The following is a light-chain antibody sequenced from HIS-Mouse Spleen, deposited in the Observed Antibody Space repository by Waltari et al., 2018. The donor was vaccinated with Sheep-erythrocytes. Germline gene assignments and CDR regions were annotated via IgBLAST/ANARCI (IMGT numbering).Light chain of an antibody. V-gene: IGLV2-23*01. CDR2: EGS. Sequence: QSALTQPASVSGSPGQSITISCTGTSSDVGSDNLVSWYQQHPGKAPKLMLYEGSKRPSGVSNRFSGSKSGNPASLTISGLQAEDEADYYCCSYAGSSTPWVFGGGTKLTVL. CDR1: SSDVGSDNL. CDR3: CSYAGSSTPWV. J-gene: IGLJ3*02.